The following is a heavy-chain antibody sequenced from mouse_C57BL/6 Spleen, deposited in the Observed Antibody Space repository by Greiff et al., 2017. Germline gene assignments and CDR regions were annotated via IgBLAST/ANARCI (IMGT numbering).Heavy chain of an antibody. V-gene: IGHV14-2*01. CDR1: GFNIKDYY. CDR3: ARRGDYWYFDV. Sequence: EVQLLQSGAELVKPGASVKLSCTASGFNIKDYYMHWVKQRTEQGLEWIGRIDPEDGETKYAPKFQGKATITADTSSNPVYLQLSSLTSEDTAVYYCARRGDYWYFDVWGTGTTVTVSS. CDR2: IDPEDGET. J-gene: IGHJ1*03.